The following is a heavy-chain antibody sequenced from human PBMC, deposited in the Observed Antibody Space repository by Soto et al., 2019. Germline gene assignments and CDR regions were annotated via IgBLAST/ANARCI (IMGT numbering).Heavy chain of an antibody. CDR1: AFTVTSSW. CDR3: ARRGNWYPYFFDS. V-gene: IGHV5-51*01. D-gene: IGHD6-13*01. J-gene: IGHJ4*01. Sequence: PGAALKISCNPSAFTVTSSWIPWVPQMTGQGLEWKWIIYPGDSNTRYNPSFQGHVTISADKSITSAYRQWNSLQASDTALYYCARRGNWYPYFFDSWGRGTKVTVSS. CDR2: IYPGDSNT.